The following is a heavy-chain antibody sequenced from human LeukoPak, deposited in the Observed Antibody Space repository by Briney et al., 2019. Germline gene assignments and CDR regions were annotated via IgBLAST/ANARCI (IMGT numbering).Heavy chain of an antibody. Sequence: GGSLRLSCAASGFTFSSYSMNWVRQAPGKGLEWVSSISSSSSYIYYADSVKGRFTISRDNAKNSLYLQMNSLRAEDTAVYYCARDGDYGDYGPPHDYWGQRTLVTVSS. CDR2: ISSSSSYI. CDR3: ARDGDYGDYGPPHDY. D-gene: IGHD4-17*01. J-gene: IGHJ4*02. CDR1: GFTFSSYS. V-gene: IGHV3-21*01.